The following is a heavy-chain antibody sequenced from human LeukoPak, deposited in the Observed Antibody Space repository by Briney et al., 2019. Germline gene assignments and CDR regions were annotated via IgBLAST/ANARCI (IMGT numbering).Heavy chain of an antibody. J-gene: IGHJ4*02. D-gene: IGHD2-15*01. CDR1: GFAVSNNY. Sequence: GGSLRLSCAASGFAVSNNYLMWVRQAPGKGLEWVSYISSSGNIIYYADSVKGRFTISRDNAKNSLSLQMSSLRAEDTAVYYCARDFTPHYFDYWGQGTLVTVSS. CDR2: ISSSGNII. CDR3: ARDFTPHYFDY. V-gene: IGHV3-48*03.